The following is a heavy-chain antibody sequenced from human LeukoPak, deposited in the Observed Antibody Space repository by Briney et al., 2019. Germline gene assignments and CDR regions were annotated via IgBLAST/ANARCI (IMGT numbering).Heavy chain of an antibody. Sequence: PGGSLRLSCVASGVTLSNYAMSWARQAPGKGLEWVSGISSSGSGGNTYYADSVKGRFTISRDNSKNTLYLQMNSLRAEDTAVYYCAKGSLGGIEGIDYWGQGTLVTVSS. J-gene: IGHJ4*02. D-gene: IGHD3-16*01. CDR2: ISSSGSGGNT. CDR1: GVTLSNYA. CDR3: AKGSLGGIEGIDY. V-gene: IGHV3-23*01.